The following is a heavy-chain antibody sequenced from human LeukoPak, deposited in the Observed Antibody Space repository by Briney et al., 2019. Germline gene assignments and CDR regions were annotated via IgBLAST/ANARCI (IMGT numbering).Heavy chain of an antibody. J-gene: IGHJ4*02. D-gene: IGHD6-19*01. Sequence: GGSLRLSCAASGFTFSSYSMNWVRQAPGKGLECVSSISSSSSYIYYADSVKGRFTISRDNAKNSLYLQMNSLRAEDTAVYYCARDLSIAVGDYWGQGTLVTVSS. V-gene: IGHV3-21*01. CDR1: GFTFSSYS. CDR2: ISSSSSYI. CDR3: ARDLSIAVGDY.